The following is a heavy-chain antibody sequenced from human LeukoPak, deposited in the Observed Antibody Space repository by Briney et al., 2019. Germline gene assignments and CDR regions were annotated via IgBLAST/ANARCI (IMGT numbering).Heavy chain of an antibody. Sequence: GGSLRLSCAASGFTFSNYAMTWVRQAPGKGLEWVSAITGGVGSTYYADSVKGRFTISRDNSKNTLYLQMNSLRAEDTAIYYCAKDVYGDYGGLVYWGQGTLVTVSS. CDR3: AKDVYGDYGGLVY. V-gene: IGHV3-23*01. CDR1: GFTFSNYA. CDR2: ITGGVGST. D-gene: IGHD4-17*01. J-gene: IGHJ4*02.